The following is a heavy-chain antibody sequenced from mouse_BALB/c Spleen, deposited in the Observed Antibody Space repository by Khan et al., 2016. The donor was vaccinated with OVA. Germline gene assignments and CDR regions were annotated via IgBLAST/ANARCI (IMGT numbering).Heavy chain of an antibody. CDR3: ARAYYRYDGYYAMDD. J-gene: IGHJ4*01. V-gene: IGHV2-6-4*01. D-gene: IGHD2-14*01. CDR1: GFSLSRYN. CDR2: IWGGGGT. Sequence: QMQLEESGPGLVAPSQSLSITCTVSGFSLSRYNIHWVRQPPGKGLEWLGMIWGGGGTDYNSTLKSRLSIRKDNSQSQVLLKMNSLQTDDTAMYYCARAYYRYDGYYAMDDRGKGTAVTGSS.